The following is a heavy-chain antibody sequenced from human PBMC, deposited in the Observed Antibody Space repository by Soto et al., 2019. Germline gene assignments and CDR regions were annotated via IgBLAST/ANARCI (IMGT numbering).Heavy chain of an antibody. CDR3: ARGVPGDAFDV. CDR2: VRHSGD. J-gene: IGHJ3*01. CDR1: GASIGSYY. Sequence: QALLQESGPALVKPSETLTLTCTVSGASIGSYYWTWIRQSPGKRLEWVGYVRHSGDGYHPSLKSRVTISSDTSTNQVSLRLTTVTAADTAVYYFARGVPGDAFDVWGQGTFVVVS. V-gene: IGHV4-59*01.